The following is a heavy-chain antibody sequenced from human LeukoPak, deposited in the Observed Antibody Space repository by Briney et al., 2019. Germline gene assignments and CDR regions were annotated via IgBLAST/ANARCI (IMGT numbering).Heavy chain of an antibody. CDR3: ARDLYYYDSEGAFDI. D-gene: IGHD3-22*01. J-gene: IGHJ3*02. CDR1: GYTFTGYY. Sequence: ASVKVSCKASGYTFTGYYMHWVRQAPGQGLEWMGWINPNSGGTNYAQKFQGRVTMTRDTSISTAYMELSRLRSDDTAVYYCARDLYYYDSEGAFDIWGQGTMVTVSS. V-gene: IGHV1-2*02. CDR2: INPNSGGT.